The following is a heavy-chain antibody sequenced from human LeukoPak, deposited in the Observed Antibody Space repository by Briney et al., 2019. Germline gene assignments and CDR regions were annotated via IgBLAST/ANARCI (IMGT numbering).Heavy chain of an antibody. V-gene: IGHV4-61*02. D-gene: IGHD3-10*01. J-gene: IGHJ4*02. Sequence: PSQTLSLTCTVSGGSISSGGYFWSWIRQPAGKGLEWIGRTYTSGSINYNPSLKSRVTMSVDTSKNQFSLKLSSMTAADTAVYYCVRGGYYYGPSDWGQGTLVTVSS. CDR1: GGSISSGGYF. CDR3: VRGGYYYGPSD. CDR2: TYTSGSI.